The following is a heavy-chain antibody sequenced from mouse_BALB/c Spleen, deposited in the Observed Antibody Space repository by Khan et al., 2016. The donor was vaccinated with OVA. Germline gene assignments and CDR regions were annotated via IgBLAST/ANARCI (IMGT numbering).Heavy chain of an antibody. Sequence: VELVESGPGLVAPSQSLSITCTVSGFSLTSYGIHWVRQPPGKGLEWLGIIWAGGSTNYNSALMSRLSISKDNSRSQVFLKMNSLQTDDTAMYCCARNRESDYFDYWGQGTTLTVSS. V-gene: IGHV2-9*02. CDR3: ARNRESDYFDY. J-gene: IGHJ2*01. CDR1: GFSLTSYG. CDR2: IWAGGST.